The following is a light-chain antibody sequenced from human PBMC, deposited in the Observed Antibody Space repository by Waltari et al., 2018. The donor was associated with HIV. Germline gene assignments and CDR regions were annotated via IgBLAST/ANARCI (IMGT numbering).Light chain of an antibody. Sequence: DIQLTQSPSSVSASVGDTVTVTCRASQDISNSLAWYRQKPGKAPELLIFAASTLQSGGSSRFSGRGSGTIFTLTIHPLPTEDFATYYCQQANSLPLTFGGGTKVAI. CDR1: QDISNS. CDR3: QQANSLPLT. J-gene: IGKJ4*01. CDR2: AAS. V-gene: IGKV1-12*01.